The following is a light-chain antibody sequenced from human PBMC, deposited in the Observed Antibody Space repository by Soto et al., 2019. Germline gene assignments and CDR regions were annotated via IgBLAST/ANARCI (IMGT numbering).Light chain of an antibody. Sequence: EIVWTQSPGTLSLSPGERATLPCRSSQSVSSSYLAWYQQKPGQAPRLLIYGASSRATGIPDRFSGSGSGTDFTLTISRLEPEDFAVYYCQQYGSSLGITFGQGTRLEIK. CDR2: GAS. V-gene: IGKV3-20*01. CDR1: QSVSSSY. J-gene: IGKJ5*01. CDR3: QQYGSSLGIT.